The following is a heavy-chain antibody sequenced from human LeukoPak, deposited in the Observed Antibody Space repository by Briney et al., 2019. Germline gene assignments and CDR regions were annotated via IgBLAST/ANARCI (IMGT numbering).Heavy chain of an antibody. CDR3: ARGGYDSSNRLYWYFDL. CDR2: IIPIFGTA. V-gene: IGHV1-69*13. D-gene: IGHD5-12*01. Sequence: SVKVSCKASGGTFSSYAISWVRQAPGQGLEWMGGIIPIFGTANYAQKFQGRVTITADESTSTAYMELSSLRSEDTAVYYCARGGYDSSNRLYWYFDLWGRGTLVTVSS. J-gene: IGHJ2*01. CDR1: GGTFSSYA.